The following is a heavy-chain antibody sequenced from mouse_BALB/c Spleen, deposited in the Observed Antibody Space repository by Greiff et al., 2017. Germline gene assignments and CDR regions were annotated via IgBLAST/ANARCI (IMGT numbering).Heavy chain of an antibody. V-gene: IGHV14-4*02. D-gene: IGHD2-4*01. Sequence: VQLQQSGAELVRSGASVKLSCTASGFNIKDYYMHWVKQRPEQGLEWIGWIDPENGDTEYAPKFQGKATMTADTSSNTAYLQLSSLTSEDTAVYYCNVIYYDYEVFAYWGQGTLVTVSA. CDR1: GFNIKDYY. CDR2: IDPENGDT. J-gene: IGHJ3*01. CDR3: NVIYYDYEVFAY.